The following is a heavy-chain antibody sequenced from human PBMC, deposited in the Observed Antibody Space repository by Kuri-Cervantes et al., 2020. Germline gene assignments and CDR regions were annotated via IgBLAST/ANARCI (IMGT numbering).Heavy chain of an antibody. J-gene: IGHJ4*02. CDR3: ARKPVAGDYFDY. D-gene: IGHD6-19*01. CDR2: IYHSGST. CDR1: GYSISSGYY. V-gene: IGHV4-38-2*01. Sequence: SETLSLTCAVSGYSISSGYYWGWIRQPPGKGLEWIGSIYHSGSTYYNPSLKSRVTISVDTSKNQFSLKLSSVTAADTAVYYCARKPVAGDYFDYWGQGILVTVSS.